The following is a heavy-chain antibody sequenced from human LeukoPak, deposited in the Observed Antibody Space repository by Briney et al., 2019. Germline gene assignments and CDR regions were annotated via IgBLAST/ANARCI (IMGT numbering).Heavy chain of an antibody. CDR1: GFTFSNYA. D-gene: IGHD3-10*01. V-gene: IGHV3-30-3*01. Sequence: PGRSLRLSCAASGFTFSNYAMHWVRQAPGKGLEWVAVISYDGSNKYYADSVKGRFTISRDNSKNTLYLQMNSLRAEDTAVYYCARDTARFGELPDWFDPWGQGTLVTVSS. J-gene: IGHJ5*02. CDR3: ARDTARFGELPDWFDP. CDR2: ISYDGSNK.